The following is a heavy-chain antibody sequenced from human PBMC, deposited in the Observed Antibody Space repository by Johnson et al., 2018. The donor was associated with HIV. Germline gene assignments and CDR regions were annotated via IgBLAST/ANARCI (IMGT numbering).Heavy chain of an antibody. J-gene: IGHJ3*02. CDR3: ARDSYYYDYDAFDI. V-gene: IGHV3-11*04. CDR1: GFIFSDYY. D-gene: IGHD3-22*01. Sequence: QVQLVESGGGLVKPGESLRLSCAASGFIFSDYYMSWIRQAPGKGLEWVSYISSSGATIYYADSVKGRLTIPRDNSKNSMYLQMNSLRAEDTAIYYCARDSYYYDYDAFDIWGQGTMVTVSS. CDR2: ISSSGATI.